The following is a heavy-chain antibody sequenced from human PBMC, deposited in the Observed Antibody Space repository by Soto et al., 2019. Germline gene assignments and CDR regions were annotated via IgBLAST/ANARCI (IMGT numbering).Heavy chain of an antibody. CDR2: IFYSGST. J-gene: IGHJ4*02. V-gene: IGHV4-39*01. D-gene: IGHD3-22*01. CDR3: ARLGYDSSAYYDDIDY. CDR1: GGSISSSSYY. Sequence: NPSETLSLTCTVSGGSISSSSYYWGWIRQPPGEGLEWIGSIFYSGSTQYNPSLKSRVNISVDTSKNQFSLKLSSVTAADTAVYYCARLGYDSSAYYDDIDYWGQGALVTVSS.